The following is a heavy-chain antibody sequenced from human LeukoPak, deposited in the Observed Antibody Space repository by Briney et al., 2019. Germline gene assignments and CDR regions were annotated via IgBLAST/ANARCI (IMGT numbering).Heavy chain of an antibody. J-gene: IGHJ3*02. D-gene: IGHD2-2*01. Sequence: ASAKVSCKASGYTFTSYGISWVRQAPGQGLEWMGWISAYNGNTDYAQKLQGRVTMTTDTSTSTVYMELSSLRSEDTAVYYCAREALVVPATDAFDIWGQGTMVTVSS. CDR1: GYTFTSYG. V-gene: IGHV1-18*01. CDR3: AREALVVPATDAFDI. CDR2: ISAYNGNT.